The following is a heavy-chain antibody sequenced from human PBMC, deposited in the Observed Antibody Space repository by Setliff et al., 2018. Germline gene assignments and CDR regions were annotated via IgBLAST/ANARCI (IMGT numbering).Heavy chain of an antibody. J-gene: IGHJ6*02. V-gene: IGHV4-34*01. D-gene: IGHD6-13*01. CDR1: GGSFSDHY. Sequence: SETLSLTCAVYGGSFSDHYWSWIRQPPGRGLEWIGEINHSGSTNYNPSLKSRVTMSVDTSKNQFSLKLSSVTAADTAVYYCAKDIGSSWYFGYYGMDVWGQGTTVTVSS. CDR3: AKDIGSSWYFGYYGMDV. CDR2: INHSGST.